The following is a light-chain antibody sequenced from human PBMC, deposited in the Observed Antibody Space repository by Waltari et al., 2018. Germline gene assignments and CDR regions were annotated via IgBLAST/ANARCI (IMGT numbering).Light chain of an antibody. J-gene: IGKJ3*01. V-gene: IGKV1-39*01. CDR3: QQGHSPPFT. Sequence: DIQMTQSPSSLSASVGDSVPITSRASQSINTYLNLYQQKPGKAPELLIYAASSVQRGVPSAFSGSGSGTDFTLTISSLQPEDFATYFCQQGHSPPFTFGPGTKVDIK. CDR2: AAS. CDR1: QSINTY.